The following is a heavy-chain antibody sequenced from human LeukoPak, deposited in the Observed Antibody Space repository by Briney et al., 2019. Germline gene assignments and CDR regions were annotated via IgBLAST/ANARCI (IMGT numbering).Heavy chain of an antibody. CDR3: AREGYSSGSRTGIDY. Sequence: GGSLRLSCAASGFSVSTNFMNWVRQAPGRGLDWVSVMYSGGTTSYADSVKGRFTISRDNSKNTVSLQMNSLRIDDTAVYYCAREGYSSGSRTGIDYWGQGTLVTVSS. V-gene: IGHV3-53*05. CDR1: GFSVSTNF. CDR2: MYSGGTT. J-gene: IGHJ4*02. D-gene: IGHD5-18*01.